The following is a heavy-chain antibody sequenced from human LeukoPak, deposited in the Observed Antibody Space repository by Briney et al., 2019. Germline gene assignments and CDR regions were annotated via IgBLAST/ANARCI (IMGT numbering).Heavy chain of an antibody. J-gene: IGHJ3*02. V-gene: IGHV1-69*06. D-gene: IGHD6-19*01. CDR2: IIPIFGTA. CDR1: GGTFSSYA. Sequence: EASLNVSCTASGGTFSSYAISWVRQAPGQGLEWMGGIIPIFGTANYAQKFQGRVTITADKSTSTAYMELSSLRSEDTAVYYCARDYSIAVAADAAIDAFDIWGQGTMVTVSS. CDR3: ARDYSIAVAADAAIDAFDI.